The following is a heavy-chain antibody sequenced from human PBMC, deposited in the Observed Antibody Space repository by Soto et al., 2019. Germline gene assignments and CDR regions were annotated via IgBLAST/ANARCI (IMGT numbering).Heavy chain of an antibody. Sequence: SETLSLTCTVSGGSISSFYWSWIRQPPGKGLEWIGYIYYSGSTNYNPSLKSRVTISVDTSKNQFSLKLRSVTAADTAVYYCARDEDSGYYYYDYWGQGTPVTVSS. V-gene: IGHV4-59*01. CDR3: ARDEDSGYYYYDY. D-gene: IGHD3-22*01. CDR1: GGSISSFY. CDR2: IYYSGST. J-gene: IGHJ4*02.